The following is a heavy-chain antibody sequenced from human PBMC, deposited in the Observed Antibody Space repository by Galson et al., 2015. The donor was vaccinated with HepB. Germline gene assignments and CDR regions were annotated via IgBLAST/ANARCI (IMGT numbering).Heavy chain of an antibody. Sequence: SVKVSCKVSGYSLTESSMYWVRQAPGKGLEWMGDFDPEDGEIVYAQKFQGRVSMTEDTSAETAYMELSSLRSEDTAVYYCAMDSFTSYYGSGTPRGAFDIWRQGTMVTVSS. CDR1: GYSLTESS. V-gene: IGHV1-24*01. CDR3: AMDSFTSYYGSGTPRGAFDI. D-gene: IGHD3-10*01. J-gene: IGHJ3*02. CDR2: FDPEDGEI.